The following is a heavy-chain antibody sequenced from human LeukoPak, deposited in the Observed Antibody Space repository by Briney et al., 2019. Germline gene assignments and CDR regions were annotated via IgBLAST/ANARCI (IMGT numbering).Heavy chain of an antibody. Sequence: PGGSLRLSCAASGFTFSSYAMSWVRQAPGKGLEWVSAISGSGGGTYYADSVKGRFTISRDNSKNTLYLQMNSLRAEDTAVYYCAKDLKISRWFDPWGQGTLVTVSS. D-gene: IGHD2/OR15-2a*01. CDR1: GFTFSSYA. CDR3: AKDLKISRWFDP. V-gene: IGHV3-23*01. CDR2: ISGSGGGT. J-gene: IGHJ5*02.